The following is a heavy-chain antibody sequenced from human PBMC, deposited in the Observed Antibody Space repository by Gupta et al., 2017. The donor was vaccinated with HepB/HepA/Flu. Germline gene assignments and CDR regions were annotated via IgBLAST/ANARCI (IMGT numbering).Heavy chain of an antibody. CDR1: GLTFSTYA. J-gene: IGHJ3*02. D-gene: IGHD3-10*01. Sequence: QVHLVESGGDVVQPGRSLRLSCAASGLTFSTYAFHWVRQAPGKGLEWVSSISYDGYNEYYAVPVKGRFTISRDNSKNTVYLQMNSLRPEDTAVYYCARERWSGSYYTDTFDMWGQGTMVTVS. CDR3: ARERWSGSYYTDTFDM. V-gene: IGHV3-30-3*01. CDR2: ISYDGYNE.